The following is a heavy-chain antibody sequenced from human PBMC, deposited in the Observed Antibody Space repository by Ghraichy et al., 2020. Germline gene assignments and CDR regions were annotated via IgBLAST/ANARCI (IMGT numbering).Heavy chain of an antibody. V-gene: IGHV3-48*02. CDR3: AGAYYAQDY. J-gene: IGHJ4*02. CDR1: GFTFSSYS. CDR2: ISSSSSTI. D-gene: IGHD3-10*01. Sequence: GESLNISCAASGFTFSSYSMNWVRQAPGKGLEWVSYISSSSSTIYYADSVKGRFTISRDNAKNSLYLQMNSLRDEDTAVYYCAGAYYAQDYWGQGTLVTVSS.